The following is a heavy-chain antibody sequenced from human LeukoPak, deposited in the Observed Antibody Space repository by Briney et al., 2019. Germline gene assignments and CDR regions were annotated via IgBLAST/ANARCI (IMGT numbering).Heavy chain of an antibody. CDR1: GYTFTNYG. CDR2: ISAYNGNT. V-gene: IGHV1-18*01. CDR3: ARDQYDSSGTLFDY. D-gene: IGHD3-22*01. J-gene: IGHJ4*02. Sequence: GASVKASCKASGYTFTNYGISWVRQAPGQGLEWMGWISAYNGNTNYAQKLQGRVTMTTDTSTSTGYMELRSLRSDDTAVYYCARDQYDSSGTLFDYWGQGTLVTVSS.